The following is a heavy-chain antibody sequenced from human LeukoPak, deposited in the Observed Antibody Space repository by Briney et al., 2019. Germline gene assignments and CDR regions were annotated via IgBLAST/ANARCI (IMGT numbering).Heavy chain of an antibody. CDR2: ISDSSAM. V-gene: IGHV3-48*01. J-gene: IGHJ4*02. D-gene: IGHD3-22*01. Sequence: GGSLRLSCAASGFTFSTYSMKWVRQAPGKGLEWVSYISDSSAMYYADSVRGRFTISRENDKNSLFLQMNSLRAEDTAVYYCARDRHYDSSGYLGYWGQGTLVTVSS. CDR3: ARDRHYDSSGYLGY. CDR1: GFTFSTYS.